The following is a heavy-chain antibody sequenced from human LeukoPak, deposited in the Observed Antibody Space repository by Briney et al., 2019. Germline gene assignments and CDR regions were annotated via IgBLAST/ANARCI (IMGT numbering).Heavy chain of an antibody. V-gene: IGHV4-34*01. Sequence: PSETLSITCAVYGGSFSGYYWSWIRQPPGKGLEWIGEINHSGSTNYNPSLKSRVTISVDTSKNQFSLKLSSVTAADTAVYYCASLYGGNSYYFDYWGQGTLVTVSS. CDR3: ASLYGGNSYYFDY. J-gene: IGHJ4*02. CDR2: INHSGST. CDR1: GGSFSGYY. D-gene: IGHD4-23*01.